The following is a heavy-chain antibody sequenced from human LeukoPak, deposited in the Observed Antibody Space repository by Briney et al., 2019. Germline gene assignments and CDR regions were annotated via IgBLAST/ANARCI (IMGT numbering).Heavy chain of an antibody. CDR1: GFTFSSYA. D-gene: IGHD3-22*01. V-gene: IGHV3-23*01. CDR2: ISGSGGST. CDR3: VPFYDSSGYDY. Sequence: QPGGSLRLSFAASGFTFSSYAMSWVRQAPGKGLEWVSAISGSGGSTYYADSVKGRFTISRDNSKNTLYLQMNSLRAEDTAVYYCVPFYDSSGYDYWGQGTLVTVSS. J-gene: IGHJ4*02.